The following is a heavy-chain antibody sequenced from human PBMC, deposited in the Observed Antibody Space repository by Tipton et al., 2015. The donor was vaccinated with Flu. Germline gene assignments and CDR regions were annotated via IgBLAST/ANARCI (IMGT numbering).Heavy chain of an antibody. J-gene: IGHJ4*02. V-gene: IGHV1-18*01. Sequence: QSGPEVKKPGASVKVSCKASGYTFTSYGISWVRQAPGQGLEWMGWISAYNGDTNYAQKLQGRVTMTTDTSTSTAYMELRSLRSDDTAVYYCARARSAHDYGDYAQYVDYWGQGTLVTVSS. CDR3: ARARSAHDYGDYAQYVDY. CDR2: ISAYNGDT. D-gene: IGHD4-17*01. CDR1: GYTFTSYG.